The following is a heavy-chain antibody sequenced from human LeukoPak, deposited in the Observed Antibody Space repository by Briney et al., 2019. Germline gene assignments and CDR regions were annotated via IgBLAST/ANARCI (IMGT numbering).Heavy chain of an antibody. CDR2: ISYDGSNK. CDR1: GFTFSTYG. J-gene: IGHJ1*01. V-gene: IGHV3-30*18. D-gene: IGHD2-2*01. CDR3: AKDHGDYCSSSSCYSGDYGYFQH. Sequence: GGSLRLSCSAAGFTFSTYGMHWVRQAPGKGLEWVSVISYDGSNKYYADSVKGRFTISRDNSRNTVYLQMNSLRAEDTAVYYCAKDHGDYCSSSSCYSGDYGYFQHWGQGTLVTASS.